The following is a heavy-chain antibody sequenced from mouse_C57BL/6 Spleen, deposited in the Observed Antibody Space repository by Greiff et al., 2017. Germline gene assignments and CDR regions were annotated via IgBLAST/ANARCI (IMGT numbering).Heavy chain of an antibody. CDR1: GYSFTGYY. CDR3: ARWGSYDHDGVFDY. Sequence: VHVKQSGPELVKPGASVKISCKASGYSFTGYYMNWVKQSPEKSLEWIGEINPSTGGTTYNQKFKAKATLTVDKSSSTAYMQLKSLTSEDSAVYYCARWGSYDHDGVFDYWGQGTTLTVSS. D-gene: IGHD2-4*01. V-gene: IGHV1-42*01. CDR2: INPSTGGT. J-gene: IGHJ2*01.